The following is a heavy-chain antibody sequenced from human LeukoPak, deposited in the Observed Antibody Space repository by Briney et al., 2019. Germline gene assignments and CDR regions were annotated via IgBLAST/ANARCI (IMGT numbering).Heavy chain of an antibody. V-gene: IGHV4-34*01. CDR2: INPRGST. Sequence: SETLSLTCGVYGGSFSGYYWSWIRQPPGKGLEWIGEINPRGSTNYNPSLTSRVTLSADTSKNQFSLTLNSVTAADTAVYYCARRRLGYYFDYWGQGTLVTVSS. D-gene: IGHD5-24*01. J-gene: IGHJ4*02. CDR1: GGSFSGYY. CDR3: ARRRLGYYFDY.